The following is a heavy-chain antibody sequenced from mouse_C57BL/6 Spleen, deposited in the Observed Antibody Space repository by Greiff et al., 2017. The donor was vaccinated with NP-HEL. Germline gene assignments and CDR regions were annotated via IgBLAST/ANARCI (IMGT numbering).Heavy chain of an antibody. CDR3: ARDGAFFAY. CDR1: GFTFSSYA. Sequence: EVQRVESGGGLVKPGGSLKLSCAASGFTFSSYAMSWVRQTPEKRLEWVATISDGGSYTYYPDNVKGRFTISRDNAKNNLYLQMSHLKSEDTAMYYCARDGAFFAYWGQGTLVTVSA. V-gene: IGHV5-4*01. J-gene: IGHJ3*01. CDR2: ISDGGSYT.